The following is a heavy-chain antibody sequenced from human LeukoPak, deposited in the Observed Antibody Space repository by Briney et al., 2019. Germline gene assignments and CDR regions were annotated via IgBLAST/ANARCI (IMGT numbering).Heavy chain of an antibody. V-gene: IGHV3-48*02. J-gene: IGHJ3*02. CDR3: ARERRRFGLAQGFDI. Sequence: PGGSLRLSCVASLFTFSSYSINWVRQAPRKGLEWVSYISSSSSTIYYADSLKGRVTVSRDNAKNSLYLKMNSLREEDTAVYYCARERRRFGLAQGFDIWGQGTMVSV. D-gene: IGHD3-3*01. CDR2: ISSSSSTI. CDR1: LFTFSSYS.